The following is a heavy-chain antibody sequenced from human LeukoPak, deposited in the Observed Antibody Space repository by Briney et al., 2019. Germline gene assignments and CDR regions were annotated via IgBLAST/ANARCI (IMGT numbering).Heavy chain of an antibody. J-gene: IGHJ6*02. Sequence: SETLSLTCAVYGGSFSGYYWSWIRQPPGKGLEWIGEMNHSGSTNYNPSLKSRVTISVDTSKNQFSLKLSSVTAADTAVYYCARCTGYCSSTSCYPYYYYYGMDVWGQGTTVTVSS. CDR3: ARCTGYCSSTSCYPYYYYYGMDV. V-gene: IGHV4-34*01. CDR2: MNHSGST. D-gene: IGHD2-2*01. CDR1: GGSFSGYY.